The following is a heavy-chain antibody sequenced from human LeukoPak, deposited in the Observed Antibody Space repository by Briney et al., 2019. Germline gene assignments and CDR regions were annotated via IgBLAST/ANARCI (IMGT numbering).Heavy chain of an antibody. CDR1: GGSFSGYY. Sequence: SETLSLTCAVYGGSFSGYYWSWIRQPPGKGLEWIGEINHSGSTNYNPSLKSRVTISVDTSKNQFSLKLSSVTAADTAVYYCARTSASYYYYMDVWGKGTAVTISS. V-gene: IGHV4-34*01. CDR3: ARTSASYYYYMDV. J-gene: IGHJ6*03. D-gene: IGHD3-3*01. CDR2: INHSGST.